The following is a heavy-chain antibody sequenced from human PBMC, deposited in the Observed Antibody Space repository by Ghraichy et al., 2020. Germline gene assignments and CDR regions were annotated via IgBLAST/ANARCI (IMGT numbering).Heavy chain of an antibody. J-gene: IGHJ4*02. CDR2: ISSSGSTI. CDR3: AKAGYFDWFPIDY. V-gene: IGHV3-48*02. D-gene: IGHD3-9*01. CDR1: GFIFSSFN. Sequence: GGSLRLSCAASGFIFSSFNMNWVRQAPGKGLEWVSFISSSGSTIYYADSVKGRFTISRDNAKNSLYLQMNSLRDEDTAVYFCAKAGYFDWFPIDYWGQGTLVTVSS.